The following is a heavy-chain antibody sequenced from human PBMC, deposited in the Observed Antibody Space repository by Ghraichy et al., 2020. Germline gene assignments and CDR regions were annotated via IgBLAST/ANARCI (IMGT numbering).Heavy chain of an antibody. J-gene: IGHJ4*01. D-gene: IGHD2-2*01. V-gene: IGHV4-34*01. CDR2: INHSGGT. CDR3: ARGGSPTVVAQGPFDY. Sequence: SETLSLTCAVYGGSFSGYYWSWIRQSPGKGLEWIGEINHSGGTTYNPSLKSRVTISVDTSRNQFSLNMNSVTAADTAVYYCARGGSPTVVAQGPFDYWGHGTLVTVSS. CDR1: GGSFSGYY.